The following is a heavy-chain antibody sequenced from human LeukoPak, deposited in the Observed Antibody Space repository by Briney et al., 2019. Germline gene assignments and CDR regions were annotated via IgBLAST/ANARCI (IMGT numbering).Heavy chain of an antibody. V-gene: IGHV3-23*01. Sequence: GGSLRLSCAASGLTFATYGRSWVRQAPGKGLEWVSSLSGSGVTTCYADSVKGRFTIYRDNSKNTLYLQMNSLRAGDTAVYYCAKVIGNWGSYNFDYWDQGTLVTVPS. D-gene: IGHD7-27*01. CDR1: GLTFATYG. CDR2: LSGSGVTT. CDR3: AKVIGNWGSYNFDY. J-gene: IGHJ4*02.